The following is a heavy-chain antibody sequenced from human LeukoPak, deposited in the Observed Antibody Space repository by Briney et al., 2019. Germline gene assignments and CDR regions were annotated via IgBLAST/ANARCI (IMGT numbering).Heavy chain of an antibody. CDR2: INSDGSST. J-gene: IGHJ3*02. D-gene: IGHD3-22*01. V-gene: IGHV3-74*01. CDR3: ARVGGYFDAFDI. CDR1: GFTFSSYW. Sequence: PGGSLRLSCAASGFTFSSYWMHWVRQAPGKGLVWVSRINSDGSSTSYADSVKGRFTISRDNAKNTLYLQMNSLRAEDTAVYYCARVGGYFDAFDIWGQGTMVTVSS.